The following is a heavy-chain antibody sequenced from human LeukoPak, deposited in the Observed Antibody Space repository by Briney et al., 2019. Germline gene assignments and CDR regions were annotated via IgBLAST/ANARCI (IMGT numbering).Heavy chain of an antibody. CDR2: ISWNSGSK. CDR3: ARDREGAAGTDWFDP. CDR1: GFTFDDYA. D-gene: IGHD6-13*01. Sequence: PGRSLRLSCAASGFTFDDYATLWVRQAPGKGLEWVSSISWNSGSKVYADSVKGRFTISRDNAKNSLYLQMNSLRAEDTALYYCARDREGAAGTDWFDPWGQGTLVTVSS. J-gene: IGHJ5*02. V-gene: IGHV3-9*01.